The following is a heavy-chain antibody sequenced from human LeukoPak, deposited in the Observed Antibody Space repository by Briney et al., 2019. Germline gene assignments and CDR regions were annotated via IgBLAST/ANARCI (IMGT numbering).Heavy chain of an antibody. Sequence: SETLSLTCTVSGSSISSHYWSWIRQPPGKGLEWIGYIYYGGSTNYNPSLKSRVTISVDTSKNQFSLKLSSVTAADTAVYYCARDSYYYDSSGYQHWGQGTLVTVSS. CDR3: ARDSYYYDSSGYQH. D-gene: IGHD3-22*01. CDR2: IYYGGST. CDR1: GSSISSHY. J-gene: IGHJ1*01. V-gene: IGHV4-59*11.